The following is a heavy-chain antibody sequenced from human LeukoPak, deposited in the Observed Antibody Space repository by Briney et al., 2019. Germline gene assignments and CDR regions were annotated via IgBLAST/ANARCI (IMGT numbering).Heavy chain of an antibody. D-gene: IGHD3-22*01. J-gene: IGHJ4*02. CDR3: ARTYDSSGYLDY. CDR2: IYSGGST. Sequence: PGGSLRLSCAASGFTVSSNYMSWVRQAPGKGLEWVSVIYSGGSTYYADSVRGRFTISRDNSKNTLYLQMNSLRAEDTAVYYCARTYDSSGYLDYWGQGTLVTVSS. CDR1: GFTVSSNY. V-gene: IGHV3-53*01.